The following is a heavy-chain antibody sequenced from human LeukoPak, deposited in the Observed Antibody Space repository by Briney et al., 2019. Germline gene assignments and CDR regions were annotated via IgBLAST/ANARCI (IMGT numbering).Heavy chain of an antibody. CDR3: GRARSEDGGDF. J-gene: IGHJ4*02. D-gene: IGHD2-15*01. CDR2: IKPDGSDK. V-gene: IGHV3-7*01. Sequence: GGSLRLSCAASGFTFSSYAMSWVRQAPGKGLEWVANIKPDGSDKYYVDSVKGRFTVSRATPKTSLPLQIHILRPEDTAVYYCGRARSEDGGDFWGQGTLVTVSS. CDR1: GFTFSSYA.